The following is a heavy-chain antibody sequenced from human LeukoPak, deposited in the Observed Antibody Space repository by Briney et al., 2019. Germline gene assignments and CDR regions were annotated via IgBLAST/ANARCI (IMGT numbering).Heavy chain of an antibody. CDR1: GFTFINYW. Sequence: GSLRLSCAASGFTFINYWMHWVRQAPGEGLVWVSHINNDGSTTTYADSVKGRFTISRDNAKNTLYLHVNSLRAEGTAVYYCARGGFCSGADCRGSFDYWGQGSLVTVSS. CDR2: INNDGSTT. J-gene: IGHJ4*02. V-gene: IGHV3-74*01. D-gene: IGHD2-15*01. CDR3: ARGGFCSGADCRGSFDY.